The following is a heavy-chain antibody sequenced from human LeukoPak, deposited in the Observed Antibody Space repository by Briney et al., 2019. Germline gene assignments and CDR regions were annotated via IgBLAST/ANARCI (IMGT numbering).Heavy chain of an antibody. Sequence: GGSLRLSCVGSGFTFSNYAMVWVRQTQGKRLEWVSAIRGSGTSTFYADSVKGRFTIFRDNFKNTVYLQMNNLRADDSAVYYCVRVPNGDYIGAFDFQRWGLGTQVTASS. CDR3: VRVPNGDYIGAFDFQR. D-gene: IGHD4-17*01. CDR2: IRGSGTST. V-gene: IGHV3-23*01. CDR1: GFTFSNYA. J-gene: IGHJ1*01.